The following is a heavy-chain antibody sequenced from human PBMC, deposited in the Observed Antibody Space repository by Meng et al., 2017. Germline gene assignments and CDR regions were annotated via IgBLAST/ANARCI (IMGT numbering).Heavy chain of an antibody. D-gene: IGHD6-13*01. CDR2: IKRNSDGGTI. J-gene: IGHJ4*02. CDR3: ATGAAAADH. CDR1: GLSFTDAW. V-gene: IGHV3-15*01. Sequence: GESLKISCVASGLSFTDAWMSWVRQAPGKGLEWVGRIKRNSDGGTIDYAAPVKGRFTISRDDSKNTLYLQMDSLITEDTAVYFCATGAAAADHWGQVTLVTVSS.